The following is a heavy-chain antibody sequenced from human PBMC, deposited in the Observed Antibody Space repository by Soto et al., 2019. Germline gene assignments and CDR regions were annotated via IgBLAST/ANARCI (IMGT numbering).Heavy chain of an antibody. V-gene: IGHV1-46*01. CDR2: INPSGGST. J-gene: IGHJ6*02. CDR3: ARAGEGNTIFGAVIRPNYYYGMDV. Sequence: ASVKVSCKASGYTFTSYYMHWVRQAPGQGLEWMGIINPSGGSTSYAQKFQGRVTMTRDTSTSTVYMELSSLRSEDTAVYYCARAGEGNTIFGAVIRPNYYYGMDVWGQGTTVTVSS. CDR1: GYTFTSYY. D-gene: IGHD3-3*01.